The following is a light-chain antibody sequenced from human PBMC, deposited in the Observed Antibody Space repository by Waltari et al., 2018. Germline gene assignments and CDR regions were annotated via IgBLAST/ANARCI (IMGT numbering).Light chain of an antibody. Sequence: QSGPTHPAPVCGSPGPAASSTCTGTSSTAGFYTLVSWYQQHPDKAPKLMIYEVLERPAGISNRFSGSKSGDTASLTISGLRAEDEADYYCCSYAGRNIWMFGGGTKLTVL. J-gene: IGLJ3*02. CDR2: EVL. V-gene: IGLV2-23*02. CDR3: CSYAGRNIWM. CDR1: SSTAGFYTL.